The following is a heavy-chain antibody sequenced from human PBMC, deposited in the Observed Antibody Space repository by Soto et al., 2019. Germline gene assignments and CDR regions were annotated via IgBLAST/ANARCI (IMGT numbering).Heavy chain of an antibody. J-gene: IGHJ4*02. D-gene: IGHD2-2*01. CDR1: GFTFSNYV. Sequence: EVQLLESGGGLVQPGGSLRLSCAASGFTFSNYVMSWVRQAPGKGLEWVSSISSSSSYIYYADSVKGRFTISRDNAKNSLYLQMNSLRAEDTAVYYCARDPRVPAANNYFDYWGQGTLVTVSS. V-gene: IGHV3-21*01. CDR3: ARDPRVPAANNYFDY. CDR2: ISSSSSYI.